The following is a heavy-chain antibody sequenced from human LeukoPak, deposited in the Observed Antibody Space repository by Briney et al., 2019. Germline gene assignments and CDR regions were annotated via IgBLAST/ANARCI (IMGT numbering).Heavy chain of an antibody. Sequence: ASVKVSCKASGYTFTSYDINWVRQSTGQGLEWRGWMNPNSGNTGYAQKFQGRVTMTRNTSISTAYMELSSLRSEDTAVYYCAREIWFGGDRNWFDPWGQGTLVTVSS. CDR2: MNPNSGNT. J-gene: IGHJ5*02. CDR3: AREIWFGGDRNWFDP. D-gene: IGHD3-10*01. CDR1: GYTFTSYD. V-gene: IGHV1-8*01.